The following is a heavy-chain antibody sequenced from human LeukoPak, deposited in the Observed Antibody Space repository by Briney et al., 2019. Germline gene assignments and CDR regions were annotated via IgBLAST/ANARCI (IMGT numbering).Heavy chain of an antibody. Sequence: PSETLSLTCTVSGGSISSYYWSWIRQPPGKGLEWIGYIYYSGSTNYNPSLKSRVTISVDTSKNQFSLKLSSVTAADTAVYYCARDPANSLVAPNFEMATIDDNWFDPWGQGTLVTVSS. J-gene: IGHJ5*02. CDR2: IYYSGST. D-gene: IGHD5-12*01. CDR3: ARDPANSLVAPNFEMATIDDNWFDP. CDR1: GGSISSYY. V-gene: IGHV4-59*12.